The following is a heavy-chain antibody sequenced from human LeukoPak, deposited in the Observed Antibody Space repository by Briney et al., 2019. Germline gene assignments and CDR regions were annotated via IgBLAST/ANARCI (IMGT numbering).Heavy chain of an antibody. J-gene: IGHJ3*02. CDR2: IRYDGSNK. D-gene: IGHD5-18*01. CDR3: AKDRWDTAMVSVNAFDI. V-gene: IGHV3-30*02. Sequence: QTGGSLRLSCAASGFTFSSNAMTWVRQAPGKGLQWVAFIRYDGSNKYYADSVKGRFTISRDNSKNTLYLQMNSLRAEDTAVYYCAKDRWDTAMVSVNAFDIWGQGTMVTVSS. CDR1: GFTFSSNA.